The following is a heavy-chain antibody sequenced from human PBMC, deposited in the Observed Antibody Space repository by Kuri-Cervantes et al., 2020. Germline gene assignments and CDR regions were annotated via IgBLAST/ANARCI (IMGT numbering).Heavy chain of an antibody. J-gene: IGHJ6*01. CDR3: ARGTYYDILTGYPYYYYGMDV. CDR1: GYTFTSYD. CDR2: MNPNSGNT. Sequence: ASVKVSCKASGYTFTSYDINWVRQATGQGLEWMGWMNPNSGNTGYAQKFQGRVTMTRNTSISTAYMELSSLRSEDTAVYYCARGTYYDILTGYPYYYYGMDVWGQGTTVTVSS. V-gene: IGHV1-8*01. D-gene: IGHD3-9*01.